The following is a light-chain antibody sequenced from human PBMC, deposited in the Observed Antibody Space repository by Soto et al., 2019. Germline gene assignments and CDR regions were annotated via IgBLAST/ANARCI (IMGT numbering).Light chain of an antibody. CDR2: EVS. CDR1: RSDVGGYNY. Sequence: QSALTQPASVSGSPGQSITISCTGTRSDVGGYNYVSWYQQYPGKAPKLMIFEVSDRPSGVSHRFSGSKSGNTASLTISGLQAEDEPDYYCSSYTSSSTYVFGTGTKLTVL. J-gene: IGLJ1*01. CDR3: SSYTSSSTYV. V-gene: IGLV2-14*01.